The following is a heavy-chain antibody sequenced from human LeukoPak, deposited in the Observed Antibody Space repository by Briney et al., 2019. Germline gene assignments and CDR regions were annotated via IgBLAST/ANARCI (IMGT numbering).Heavy chain of an antibody. Sequence: GASVKVSCKASGYTFTSCYINWVRQATGQGLEWMGWMNPNSGNTGYGQSFQGRITMTRDISIGTAYMELSHLTSEDTAIYYCTRGSSGRRDNWGQGTLVTVSA. J-gene: IGHJ4*02. CDR2: MNPNSGNT. D-gene: IGHD6-19*01. CDR3: TRGSSGRRDN. CDR1: GYTFTSCY. V-gene: IGHV1-8*01.